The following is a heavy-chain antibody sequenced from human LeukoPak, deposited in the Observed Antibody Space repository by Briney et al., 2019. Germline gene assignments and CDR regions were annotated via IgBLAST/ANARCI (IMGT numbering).Heavy chain of an antibody. Sequence: GGSLRLSCAASGFPFSSYAMYWVRQAQGEGLVWVSRVHGDGNNIGYADFVEGRFTISRDNAKNTLYLEMSSLRREDTAVYYCARARVGDPTDYWGQGTLVTVSS. CDR1: GFPFSSYA. V-gene: IGHV3-74*01. D-gene: IGHD1-26*01. CDR2: VHGDGNNI. J-gene: IGHJ4*02. CDR3: ARARVGDPTDY.